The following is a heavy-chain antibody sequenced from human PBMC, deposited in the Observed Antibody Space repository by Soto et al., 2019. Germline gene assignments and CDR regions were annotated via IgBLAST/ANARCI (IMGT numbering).Heavy chain of an antibody. CDR1: GGSISSGGYY. D-gene: IGHD2-21*01. CDR2: IYYSGST. J-gene: IGHJ5*02. Sequence: PSETLSLTCTVSGGSISSGGYYWSWIRQHPGKGLEWIGYIYYSGSTYYNPSLKSRVTISVDTSKNQFSLKLSSVTAADTAVYYCARVGGEPTNSKFDPWGQGTLVTVSS. CDR3: ARVGGEPTNSKFDP. V-gene: IGHV4-31*03.